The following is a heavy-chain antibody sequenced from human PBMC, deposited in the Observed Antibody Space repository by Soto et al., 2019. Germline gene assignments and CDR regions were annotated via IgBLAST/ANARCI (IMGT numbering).Heavy chain of an antibody. D-gene: IGHD5-18*01. J-gene: IGHJ4*02. CDR2: INPSGGST. CDR3: AREREVGYGFER. V-gene: IGHV1-46*01. Sequence: QVQLVQSGAEVKKPGASVKVSCKASGYTFTSYYMHWVRQAPGQGLESMGIINPSGGSTSYAQKFQGRVSMTRDTSTRTDYMDLSSLRTEDTAVDYCAREREVGYGFERRGQGTLGTVTS. CDR1: GYTFTSYY.